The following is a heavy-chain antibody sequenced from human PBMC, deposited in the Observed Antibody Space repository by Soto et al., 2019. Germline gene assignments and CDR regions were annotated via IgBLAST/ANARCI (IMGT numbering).Heavy chain of an antibody. CDR2: INPNSGGT. CDR3: ARDKNDILTGYPYYYMDV. J-gene: IGHJ6*03. Sequence: ASVKVSCKASRYTFTGYYMHWVRQAPGQGLEWMGWINPNSGGTNYAQKFQGWVTMTRDTSISTAYMELIRLRSDDTALYYCARDKNDILTGYPYYYMDVWGKGTTVTVSS. D-gene: IGHD3-9*01. V-gene: IGHV1-2*04. CDR1: RYTFTGYY.